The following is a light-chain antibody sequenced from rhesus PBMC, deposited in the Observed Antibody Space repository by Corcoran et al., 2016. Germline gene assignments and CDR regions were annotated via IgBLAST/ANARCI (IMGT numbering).Light chain of an antibody. CDR1: HGNSSY. Sequence: DIQMTPSPSSLSASVGDSITITCRASHGNSSYLNWYQQKPGKAPKRLIYKTSSLESGVPSRFSGSGAGTDFPLTISSLQPEVFATYYCRKYNSGPPTFGPATKLDIK. CDR3: RKYNSGPPT. J-gene: IGKJ3*01. V-gene: IGKV1-43*02. CDR2: KTS.